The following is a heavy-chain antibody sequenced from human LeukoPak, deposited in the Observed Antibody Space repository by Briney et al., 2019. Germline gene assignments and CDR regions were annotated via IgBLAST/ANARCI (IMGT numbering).Heavy chain of an antibody. Sequence: GGSLRLSCAASGFTFSSYTLYWVRQAPGKGLEWVAVISYDGSNKYYADSVKGRFTISRDTSKNTLYLQMNSLRAEDTAVYCCARAGAYLQFWSLPFDYWGQGTLVTVSS. CDR1: GFTFSSYT. CDR3: ARAGAYLQFWSLPFDY. D-gene: IGHD5-18*01. J-gene: IGHJ4*02. V-gene: IGHV3-30-3*01. CDR2: ISYDGSNK.